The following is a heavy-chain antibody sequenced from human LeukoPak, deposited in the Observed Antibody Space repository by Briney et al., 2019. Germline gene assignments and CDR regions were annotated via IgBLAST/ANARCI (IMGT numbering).Heavy chain of an antibody. Sequence: GASLQISSESSGFGFTNYWIAWVRQMPGQGLEWRGIIYSGDSHTRYSPSFQGQFTISADKSIGTAYLQWSSLKASDTAMYYCARRYSSGWTFDYWGQGTLVTVSS. V-gene: IGHV5-51*01. D-gene: IGHD6-19*01. CDR2: IYSGDSHT. J-gene: IGHJ4*02. CDR3: ARRYSSGWTFDY. CDR1: GFGFTNYW.